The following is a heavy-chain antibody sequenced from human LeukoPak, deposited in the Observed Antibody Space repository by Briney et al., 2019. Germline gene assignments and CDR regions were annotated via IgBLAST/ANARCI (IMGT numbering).Heavy chain of an antibody. V-gene: IGHV3-21*01. CDR2: ISSSSNYI. Sequence: PGGSLRLSCAASGFTFSSYSMNWVRQAPGKGLEWVSSISSSSNYIYYADSVKGRFTISRDNAKNSLYLQMNSLRAEDTAVYYCARGNYYDSSGYYSVTDYWGQGTLVTVSS. J-gene: IGHJ4*02. CDR1: GFTFSSYS. D-gene: IGHD3-22*01. CDR3: ARGNYYDSSGYYSVTDY.